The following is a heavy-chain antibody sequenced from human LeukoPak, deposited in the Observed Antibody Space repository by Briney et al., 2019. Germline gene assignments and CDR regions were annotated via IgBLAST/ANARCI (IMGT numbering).Heavy chain of an antibody. D-gene: IGHD3-9*01. CDR1: GFTFSSSA. V-gene: IGHV3-23*01. Sequence: GGSLRLSCAVSGFTFSSSAMSWVRQAPGKGLEWASAISGTGDTIFYADSVKGRFTISRDNSKNTLYLQMNSLRAEDTAVYYCAKGGIRLAGFDPWGQGTLVTVSS. J-gene: IGHJ5*02. CDR2: ISGTGDTI. CDR3: AKGGIRLAGFDP.